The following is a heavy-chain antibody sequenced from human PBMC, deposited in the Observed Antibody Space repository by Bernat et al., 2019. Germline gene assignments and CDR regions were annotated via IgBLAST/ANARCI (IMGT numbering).Heavy chain of an antibody. CDR3: AREVSSGWNFDY. J-gene: IGHJ4*02. V-gene: IGHV3-33*01. Sequence: QVQLVESGGGVVQPGRSLRLSCAASGFTFSSYGMHWVRQAPGKGLEWVVPIWYDGSNKYYADSVKGRFTIARDNSKNTLYLQMNSLRAEDTAVYYCAREVSSGWNFDYWGQGTLVTVSS. CDR2: IWYDGSNK. D-gene: IGHD6-19*01. CDR1: GFTFSSYG.